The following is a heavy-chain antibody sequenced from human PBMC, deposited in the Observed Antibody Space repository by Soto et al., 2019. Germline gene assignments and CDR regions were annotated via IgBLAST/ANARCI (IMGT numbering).Heavy chain of an antibody. J-gene: IGHJ6*02. CDR2: IYYSGST. D-gene: IGHD6-13*01. Sequence: PSETLSLTCTVSGGSISSFSYYWGWIRQPPGKGLEWIGSIYYSGSTYYNPSLKSRVTISVDTSKNQFSLKLSSVTAADTAVYYCARTVSSSWYSYYYGMDVWGQGTTVTVSS. CDR3: ARTVSSSWYSYYYGMDV. V-gene: IGHV4-39*01. CDR1: GGSISSFSYY.